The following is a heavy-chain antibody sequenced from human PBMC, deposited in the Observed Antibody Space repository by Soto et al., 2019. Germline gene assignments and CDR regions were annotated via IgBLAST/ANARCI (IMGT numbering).Heavy chain of an antibody. J-gene: IGHJ4*02. Sequence: QVQLVQSGAEGKKPGSSVKVSCKASGGTFSSYAISWVRQAPGQGLEWMGGIIPIFGTANYAQKFQGRVTITADESTSTAYMELSSLRSEDTAVYYCARDAGPITIVRGVIGSREYWGQGTLVTVSS. D-gene: IGHD3-10*01. CDR3: ARDAGPITIVRGVIGSREY. V-gene: IGHV1-69*01. CDR2: IIPIFGTA. CDR1: GGTFSSYA.